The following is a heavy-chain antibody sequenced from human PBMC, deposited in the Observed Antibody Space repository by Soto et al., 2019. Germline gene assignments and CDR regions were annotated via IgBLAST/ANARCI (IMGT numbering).Heavy chain of an antibody. CDR3: AAHDFWSGYYSGNYYYGMDV. V-gene: IGHV1-69*12. J-gene: IGHJ6*02. CDR1: GGTFSSYA. D-gene: IGHD3-3*01. Sequence: QVQLVQSGAELKKPGSSVKVSCKASGGTFSSYAISWVRQAPGQGLEWMAGIIPIFGTANYAQKFQGRVTITADESTSTAYMELSSLRSQDTAECYCAAHDFWSGYYSGNYYYGMDVWGQGTTVTVSS. CDR2: IIPIFGTA.